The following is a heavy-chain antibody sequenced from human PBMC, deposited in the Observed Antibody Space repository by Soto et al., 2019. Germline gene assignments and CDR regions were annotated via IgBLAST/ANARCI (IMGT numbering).Heavy chain of an antibody. V-gene: IGHV6-1*01. CDR2: TYYRSKWYN. CDR3: ARGSYSSSWYWGNWFDP. J-gene: IGHJ5*02. CDR1: GDSVSSNSAA. Sequence: SPTLSLPCAISGDSVSSNSAAWNWIRQSPSRGLEWLGRTYYRSKWYNDYAVSVKSRITINPDTSKNQFSLQLNSVTPEDTAVYYCARGSYSSSWYWGNWFDPWGQGTLVTVSS. D-gene: IGHD6-13*01.